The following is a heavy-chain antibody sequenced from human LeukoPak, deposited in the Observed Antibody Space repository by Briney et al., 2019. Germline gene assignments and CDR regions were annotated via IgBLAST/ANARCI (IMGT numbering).Heavy chain of an antibody. D-gene: IGHD6-13*01. V-gene: IGHV3-30*18. Sequence: QSGGSLRLSCAASGFTFSSYGMHWVRQAPGKGLEWVAVISYDGSNKYYADSVKGRFTISRDNSKNTLYLQMNSLRAEDTAVHYCAKSMARIAAAVDYWGQGTLVTVSS. CDR1: GFTFSSYG. CDR3: AKSMARIAAAVDY. J-gene: IGHJ4*02. CDR2: ISYDGSNK.